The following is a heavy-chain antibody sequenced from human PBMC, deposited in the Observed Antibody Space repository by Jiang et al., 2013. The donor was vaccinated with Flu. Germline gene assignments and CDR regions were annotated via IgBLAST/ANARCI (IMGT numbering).Heavy chain of an antibody. V-gene: IGHV1-69*06. CDR3: AREFTTMVRGVIPNALDL. Sequence: VQLVESGGEVKKPGSSVKVSCKDYGGAFGNYAVSWVRQAPGQGLEWMGAIIPIFGTPTYAQKFQGRVTFIADTSTSTVYMELSSLRSEDSAVYYCAREFTTMVRGVIPNALDLWGQGTMVTVS. CDR2: IIPIFGTP. D-gene: IGHD3-10*01. J-gene: IGHJ3*01. CDR1: GGAFGNYA.